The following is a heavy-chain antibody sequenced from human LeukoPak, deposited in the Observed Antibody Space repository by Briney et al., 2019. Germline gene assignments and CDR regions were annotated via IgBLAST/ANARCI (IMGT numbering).Heavy chain of an antibody. CDR2: ISAYNGNT. CDR3: ARLAWAYERPDAFNI. V-gene: IGHV1-18*01. CDR1: GYTFTSYG. D-gene: IGHD1-1*01. J-gene: IGHJ3*02. Sequence: ASVKVSCKASGYTFTSYGISWVRQAPGQGLEWMGWISAYNGNTNYAQKLQGRVTMTTDTSTNTAYMELRSLRSDDTAVYYCARLAWAYERPDAFNIWGQGTVVTVSS.